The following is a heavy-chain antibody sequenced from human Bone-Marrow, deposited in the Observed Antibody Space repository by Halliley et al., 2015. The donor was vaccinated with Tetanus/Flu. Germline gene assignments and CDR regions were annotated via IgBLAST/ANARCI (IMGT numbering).Heavy chain of an antibody. Sequence: GRNDYLGNPFYNPSLKSRVTILADTSKNLVSLKRTSVIAADTAIYYCARQQVVAVRGIIIPFDSWGQGSLVTVS. J-gene: IGHJ4*02. CDR2: NDYLGNP. D-gene: IGHD3-10*01. CDR3: ARQQVVAVRGIIIPFDS. V-gene: IGHV4-39*01.